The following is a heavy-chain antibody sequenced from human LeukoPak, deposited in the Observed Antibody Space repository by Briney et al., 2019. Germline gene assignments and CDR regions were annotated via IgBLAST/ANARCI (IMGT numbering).Heavy chain of an antibody. J-gene: IGHJ4*02. CDR1: GFTFSSYS. D-gene: IGHD6-13*01. CDR2: ISSSSSYI. Sequence: GGSLRLSCAASGFTFSSYSMNWVRQAPGKGLEWVSSISSSSSYIYYADSVKGRFTISRDNAKNSLYLQMSSLRAEDTAVYYCARDRSSSWYYLDYWGQGTLVTVSS. CDR3: ARDRSSSWYYLDY. V-gene: IGHV3-21*01.